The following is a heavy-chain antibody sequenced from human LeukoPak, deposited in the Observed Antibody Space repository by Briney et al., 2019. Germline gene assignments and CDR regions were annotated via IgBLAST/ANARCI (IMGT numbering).Heavy chain of an antibody. J-gene: IGHJ6*03. Sequence: GGSLRLSCAASGFTFDNHGMSWVRQAPGKGLEWVSGFNWNGVSTGYADSVKGRFTISRDNAKNSLYLQMNSLRAEDTALYHCARDGSHSGYDPRYYYYYMDVWGKGTTVTVSS. D-gene: IGHD5-12*01. V-gene: IGHV3-20*01. CDR1: GFTFDNHG. CDR3: ARDGSHSGYDPRYYYYYMDV. CDR2: FNWNGVST.